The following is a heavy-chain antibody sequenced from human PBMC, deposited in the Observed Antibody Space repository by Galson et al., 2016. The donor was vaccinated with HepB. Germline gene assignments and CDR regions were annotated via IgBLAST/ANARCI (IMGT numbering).Heavy chain of an antibody. J-gene: IGHJ3*02. V-gene: IGHV3-21*01. Sequence: SLRLSCAASGFIFSTYSRNWVRQAPGKGLEWVSSISSGSAYRYYADSVKGRFTISRDNAKKSLYLQMNSLRAKDTAVYYCARMRYSSGWLDGFDIWGQGTMVTVSS. D-gene: IGHD6-19*01. CDR3: ARMRYSSGWLDGFDI. CDR1: GFIFSTYS. CDR2: ISSGSAYR.